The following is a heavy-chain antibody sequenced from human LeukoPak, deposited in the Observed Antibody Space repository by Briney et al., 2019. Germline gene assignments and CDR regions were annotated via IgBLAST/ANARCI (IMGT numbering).Heavy chain of an antibody. D-gene: IGHD2-2*01. CDR3: ARGRPDIVVVPAAIYY. CDR2: NNHSGST. J-gene: IGHJ4*02. CDR1: GGSFSGYY. V-gene: IGHV4-34*01. Sequence: ASETLSLTCAVYGGSFSGYYWSWIRQPPGKGLEWIGENNHSGSTNYNPSLKSRVTISVDTSKNQFSLKLSSVTAADTAVYYCARGRPDIVVVPAAIYYWGQGTLVTVSS.